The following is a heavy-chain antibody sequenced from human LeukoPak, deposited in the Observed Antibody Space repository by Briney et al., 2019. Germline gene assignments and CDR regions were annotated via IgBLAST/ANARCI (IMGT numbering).Heavy chain of an antibody. CDR1: GFTFSSYA. D-gene: IGHD5-18*01. Sequence: PGGSLRLSCAASGFTFSSYAMSWVRQAPGKGLEWVSGINWNGGSTGYADSVKGRFTISRDNAKNSLYLQMNGLRAEDTALYYCARGTATVDYWGQGTLVTVSS. J-gene: IGHJ4*02. CDR2: INWNGGST. V-gene: IGHV3-20*04. CDR3: ARGTATVDY.